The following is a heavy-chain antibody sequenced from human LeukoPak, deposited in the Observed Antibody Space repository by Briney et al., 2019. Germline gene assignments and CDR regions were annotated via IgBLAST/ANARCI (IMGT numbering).Heavy chain of an antibody. V-gene: IGHV1-18*04. CDR2: ISAYNGNT. D-gene: IGHD2-15*01. CDR1: GYTFTSYG. J-gene: IGHJ4*02. CDR3: ARDGVRRSLPVVPVY. Sequence: ASVKVSCKASGYTFTSYGISWVRQAPGQGLEWMGWISAYNGNTNYAQKLQGRVTMTTDTSTSTAYMELRSLRSDDTAVYYCARDGVRRSLPVVPVYWGQGTLVPVSS.